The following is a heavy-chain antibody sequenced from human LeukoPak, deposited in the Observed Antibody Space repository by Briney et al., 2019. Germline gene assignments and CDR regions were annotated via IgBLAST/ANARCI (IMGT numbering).Heavy chain of an antibody. J-gene: IGHJ5*02. CDR3: AIVAQGWFDP. Sequence: SETLSLTCTVSSDSISNSAYHWGWIRQPPGRGLEWIGSIYYSRGTYYNPSLKNRVTISVDTSKNQFSLKLSSVTAADTAVYYCAIVAQGWFDPWGQGTLATVSS. CDR2: IYYSRGT. CDR1: SDSISNSAYH. V-gene: IGHV4-39*07.